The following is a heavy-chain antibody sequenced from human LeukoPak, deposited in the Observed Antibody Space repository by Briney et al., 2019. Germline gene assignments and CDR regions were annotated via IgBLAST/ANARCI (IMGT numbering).Heavy chain of an antibody. CDR1: EFTFTTYS. CDR2: ISGSGGST. Sequence: GGSLRLSCATSEFTFTTYSMNWVRQAPGKGLEWVSGISGSGGSTYYADSVKGRFTISRDNSKNTLYLQMNSLRAEDTAVYYCAKASRIVGATSPFDYWGQGTLVTVSS. D-gene: IGHD1-26*01. V-gene: IGHV3-23*01. CDR3: AKASRIVGATSPFDY. J-gene: IGHJ4*02.